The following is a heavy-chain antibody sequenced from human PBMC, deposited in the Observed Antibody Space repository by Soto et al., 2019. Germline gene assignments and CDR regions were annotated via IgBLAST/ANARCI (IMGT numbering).Heavy chain of an antibody. D-gene: IGHD6-19*01. CDR2: IYPGDSDT. V-gene: IGHV5-51*01. J-gene: IGHJ6*02. Sequence: PGESLKISCKGSGYSFTSYWIGWVRQMPGKGLEWMGIIYPGDSDTRYSPSFQGQVTISADKSISTAYLQWSSLKASDTAMYYCARHAEGATGYSSPWMTYSYYYGMDVWGQGTTVTVSS. CDR1: GYSFTSYW. CDR3: ARHAEGATGYSSPWMTYSYYYGMDV.